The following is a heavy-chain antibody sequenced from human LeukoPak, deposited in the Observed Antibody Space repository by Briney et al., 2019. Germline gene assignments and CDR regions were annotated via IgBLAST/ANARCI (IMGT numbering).Heavy chain of an antibody. J-gene: IGHJ3*02. Sequence: GGSLRLSCAASGFTFSSYAMHWVRQAPGKGLEWVAVISYDGSNKYYADSVKGRFTISRDNSKNTLYLQMNSLRAEDTAVYYCARGGGWELGSWSAFDIWGQGTMVTVSS. CDR3: ARGGGWELGSWSAFDI. V-gene: IGHV3-30-3*01. CDR2: ISYDGSNK. D-gene: IGHD1-26*01. CDR1: GFTFSSYA.